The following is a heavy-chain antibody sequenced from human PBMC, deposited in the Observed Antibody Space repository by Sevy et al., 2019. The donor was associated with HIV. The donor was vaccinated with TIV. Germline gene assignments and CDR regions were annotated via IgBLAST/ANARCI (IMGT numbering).Heavy chain of an antibody. CDR3: TSGADCSNGVCYPRGLDP. CDR2: IVPVFGTS. CDR1: GGTLTNYA. V-gene: IGHV1-69*13. D-gene: IGHD2-8*01. J-gene: IGHJ5*02. Sequence: ASVKVSCKASGGTLTNYAISWVRQAPGQGLEWMGEIVPVFGTSHHARSFQGRVTITADESTSTAYMELRSLRSEDTAVYYCTSGADCSNGVCYPRGLDPWGQGTLVTVSS.